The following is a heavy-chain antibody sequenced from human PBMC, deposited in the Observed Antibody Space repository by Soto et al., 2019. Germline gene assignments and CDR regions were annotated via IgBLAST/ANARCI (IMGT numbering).Heavy chain of an antibody. J-gene: IGHJ2*01. V-gene: IGHV1-69*12. CDR1: GGTFSSYA. CDR3: ARDRYYDSSGYYSYWYFDL. Sequence: QVQLVQSGAEVKKPGSSVKVSRKASGGTFSSYAISWVRQAPGQGLEWMGGIIPIFGTANYAQKFQGRVTITADESTSTAYMELSSLRSEDTAVYYCARDRYYDSSGYYSYWYFDLWGRGTLVTVSS. CDR2: IIPIFGTA. D-gene: IGHD3-22*01.